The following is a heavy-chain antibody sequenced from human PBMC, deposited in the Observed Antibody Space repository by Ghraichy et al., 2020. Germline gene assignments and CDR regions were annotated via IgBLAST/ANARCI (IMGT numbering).Heavy chain of an antibody. V-gene: IGHV3-53*01. J-gene: IGHJ4*02. Sequence: GGSLRLSCAASGFIVSSHYMSWVRQAPGKGLEWVSVIYSGGSTYYADSVKGRFTISRDTSKNTVYLQMNSLRADDTAVYYCGRDAANAVTVPHWGQGTPVIVSS. CDR1: GFIVSSHY. D-gene: IGHD2-21*02. CDR2: IYSGGST. CDR3: GRDAANAVTVPH.